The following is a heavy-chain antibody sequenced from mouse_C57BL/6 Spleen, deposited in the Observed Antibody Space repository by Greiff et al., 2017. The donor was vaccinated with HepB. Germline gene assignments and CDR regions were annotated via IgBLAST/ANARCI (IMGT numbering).Heavy chain of an antibody. CDR2: IYPGSGNT. D-gene: IGHD1-1*01. V-gene: IGHV1-76*01. CDR3: ARPGSSYGWFAY. Sequence: VQLQQSGAELVRPGASVKLSCKASGYTFTDYYINWVKQRPGQGLEWIARIYPGSGNTYYNEKFKGKANLTAEKSSSTAYMQLSSLTSEDSAVYFCARPGSSYGWFAYWGQGTLVTVSA. J-gene: IGHJ3*01. CDR1: GYTFTDYY.